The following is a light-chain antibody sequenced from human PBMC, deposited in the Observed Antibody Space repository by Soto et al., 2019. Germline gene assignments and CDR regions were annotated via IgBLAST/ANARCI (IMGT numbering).Light chain of an antibody. CDR1: QSVSSN. Sequence: EIVMTQSPATLSVSPGERATLSCRASQSVSSNLAWYQQKPGQAPRLLIYGASTRATGIPARFSGSGSGTEFTLTISSLQSEDFAVYYCQQYSHWLTTFGQGTKLEIK. J-gene: IGKJ2*01. CDR3: QQYSHWLTT. V-gene: IGKV3D-15*01. CDR2: GAS.